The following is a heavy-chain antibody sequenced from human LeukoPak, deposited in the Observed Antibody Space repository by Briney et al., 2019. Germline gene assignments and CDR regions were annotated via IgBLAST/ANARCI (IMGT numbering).Heavy chain of an antibody. Sequence: ASVKVSCKVSGHTLNEVSIHWVRQAPGKGLEWMGGFNPEDGEIIYAQTFQGRLTMTEDTSTDTAYMDLSRLNSEDTAVYYCASPRYVYYFDYWGQGSLVTVSA. V-gene: IGHV1-24*01. J-gene: IGHJ4*02. D-gene: IGHD3-16*01. CDR2: FNPEDGEI. CDR3: ASPRYVYYFDY. CDR1: GHTLNEVS.